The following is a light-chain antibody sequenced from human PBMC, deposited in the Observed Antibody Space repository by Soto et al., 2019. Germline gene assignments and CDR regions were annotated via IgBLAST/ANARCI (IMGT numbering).Light chain of an antibody. CDR2: DAS. CDR1: QAISNY. Sequence: DIQMTQSPSSLSASVGDRVTITCQASQAISNYLNWYQQKPGKAPKLLIYDASNLETGVPSRLSGSGSGTDFTFTISSLQPEDIATYYCQQYDNLFPTFGQGTRLEIK. J-gene: IGKJ5*01. V-gene: IGKV1-33*01. CDR3: QQYDNLFPT.